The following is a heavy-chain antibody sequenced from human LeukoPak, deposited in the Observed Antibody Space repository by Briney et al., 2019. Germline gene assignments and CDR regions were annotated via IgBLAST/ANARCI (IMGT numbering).Heavy chain of an antibody. V-gene: IGHV4-59*01. Sequence: PSETLSLTCTVSGGSISSYYWSWIRQPPGKGLEWIGYIYYSGSTNYNPSLKSRVTISVDTSKNQFSLKLSSVTAADTAVYYCARSPYYDFWSGYYERFDYWGQGTLVTVSS. D-gene: IGHD3-3*01. CDR2: IYYSGST. CDR3: ARSPYYDFWSGYYERFDY. CDR1: GGSISSYY. J-gene: IGHJ4*02.